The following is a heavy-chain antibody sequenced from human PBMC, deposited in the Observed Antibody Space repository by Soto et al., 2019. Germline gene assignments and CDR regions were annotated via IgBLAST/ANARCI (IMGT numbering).Heavy chain of an antibody. D-gene: IGHD1-7*01. Sequence: GGSLRLSCAASGFTFSNAWMNWVRQAPGKGLEWVGRIKSKTDGGTTDYAAPVKGRFTISRDDSKNTLYLQMNSLKTEDTAVYYCTTGSLYNWNYFSWFDPWGQGTLVTVSS. CDR1: GFTFSNAW. J-gene: IGHJ5*02. V-gene: IGHV3-15*07. CDR2: IKSKTDGGTT. CDR3: TTGSLYNWNYFSWFDP.